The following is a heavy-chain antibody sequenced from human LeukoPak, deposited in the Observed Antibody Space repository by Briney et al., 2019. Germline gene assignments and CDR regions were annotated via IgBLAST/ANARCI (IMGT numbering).Heavy chain of an antibody. Sequence: PGGSLRLSCAASGFTFSINYMNWVRQAPGKGLEWVSVIYSGGSTYYADSVKGRFTISRDNCRNTLYLQVKSLRAEDTAVYYCARPRYSSMWSVFEYWGQGALVTVSS. J-gene: IGHJ4*02. CDR1: GFTFSINY. CDR2: IYSGGST. CDR3: ARPRYSSMWSVFEY. V-gene: IGHV3-53*01. D-gene: IGHD6-13*01.